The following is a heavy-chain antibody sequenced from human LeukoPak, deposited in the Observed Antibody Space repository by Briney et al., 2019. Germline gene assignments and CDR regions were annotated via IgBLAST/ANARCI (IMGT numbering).Heavy chain of an antibody. J-gene: IGHJ3*02. V-gene: IGHV4-34*01. D-gene: IGHD6-6*01. CDR1: GGSFSGYY. Sequence: SETLSLTCAVYGGSFSGYYRSWIRQPPGKGLEWIGEINHSGSTNYNPSLKSRVTISVDTSKNQFSLKLSSVTAADTAVYYCARESSIAARLASSDIWGQGTMVTVSS. CDR3: ARESSIAARLASSDI. CDR2: INHSGST.